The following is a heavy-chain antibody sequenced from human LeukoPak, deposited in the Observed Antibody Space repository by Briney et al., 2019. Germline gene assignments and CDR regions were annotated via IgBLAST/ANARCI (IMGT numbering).Heavy chain of an antibody. Sequence: SETLSLTCAVSGGSISSSNWWSWVRQPPGEGLEWIGEIYHSGSTNYNPSLKSRVTISVDKSKNQFSLKLSSVTAADTAVYYCARALSSSYYYGMDVWGQGTTVTVSS. CDR3: ARALSSSYYYGMDV. V-gene: IGHV4-4*02. D-gene: IGHD6-6*01. CDR1: GGSISSSNW. CDR2: IYHSGST. J-gene: IGHJ6*02.